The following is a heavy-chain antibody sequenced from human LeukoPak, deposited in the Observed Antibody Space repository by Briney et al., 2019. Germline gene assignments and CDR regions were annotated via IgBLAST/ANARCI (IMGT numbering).Heavy chain of an antibody. V-gene: IGHV4-59*12. CDR1: GGSISSYY. CDR3: ARDRVGGYDYSDV. J-gene: IGHJ6*04. Sequence: PSETLSLTCTVSGGSISSYYWSWIRQPPGKGLEWIAFIYFSGSTNYDPSLKSRVTISVDKSKNQFSLKLSSVTAEDTAVYYCARDRVGGYDYSDVWGKGTTVTVSS. D-gene: IGHD5-12*01. CDR2: IYFSGST.